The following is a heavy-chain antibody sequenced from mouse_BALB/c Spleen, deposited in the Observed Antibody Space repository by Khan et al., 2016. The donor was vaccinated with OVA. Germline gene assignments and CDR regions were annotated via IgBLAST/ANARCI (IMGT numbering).Heavy chain of an antibody. CDR1: GYSFTGYF. J-gene: IGHJ2*01. Sequence: EVQLQQSGPELVKPGASVKISCKASGYSFTGYFMNWVMQSHGKSLEWIGRINPHIGETFYNQKFKGKATLTVDESSSTVHMELRSLASEDSAVYYCARKNGIDFDYWGQGTTLTVSS. V-gene: IGHV1-20*02. D-gene: IGHD1-1*01. CDR2: INPHIGET. CDR3: ARKNGIDFDY.